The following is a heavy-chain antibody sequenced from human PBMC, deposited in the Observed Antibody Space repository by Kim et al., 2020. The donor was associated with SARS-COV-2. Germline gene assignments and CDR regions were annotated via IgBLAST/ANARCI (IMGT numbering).Heavy chain of an antibody. J-gene: IGHJ4*02. Sequence: ASVKVSCKVSGYTLTELSMHWVRQAPGKGLEWMGGFDPEDGETIYAQKFQGRVTMTEDTSTDTAYMELSSLRSEDTAVYYCATDLIGVVVMGYWGQGTLVNVSS. CDR2: FDPEDGET. D-gene: IGHD3-22*01. V-gene: IGHV1-24*01. CDR3: ATDLIGVVVMGY. CDR1: GYTLTELS.